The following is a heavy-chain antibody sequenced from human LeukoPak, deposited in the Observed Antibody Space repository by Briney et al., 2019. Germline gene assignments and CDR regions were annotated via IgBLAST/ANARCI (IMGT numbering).Heavy chain of an antibody. Sequence: ASVKVSCKASGYTFTSYGISWVRQAPGQGLEWMGWISAYNGNTNYAQKLQGRVTMTTDTSTSTAYMELRSLRSDDTAVYYCARDTLNYSSLYYYYYYGLDVWGQGTTVTVSS. CDR1: GYTFTSYG. D-gene: IGHD4-4*01. CDR3: ARDTLNYSSLYYYYYYGLDV. V-gene: IGHV1-18*01. J-gene: IGHJ6*02. CDR2: ISAYNGNT.